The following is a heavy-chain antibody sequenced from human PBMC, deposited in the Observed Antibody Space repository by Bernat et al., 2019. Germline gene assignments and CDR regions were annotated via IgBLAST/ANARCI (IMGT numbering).Heavy chain of an antibody. Sequence: QVRLVESGGGVVQPGRSLRLSCAASGFTFSSYAMHWVRQAPGKGLEWVAVISYDGSNKYYADSVKGRFTISRDNSKNTLHLQMNSLRAEDTAVYYCAKARYGSGSYYGFGDYWGQGTLVTVSS. J-gene: IGHJ4*02. CDR2: ISYDGSNK. V-gene: IGHV3-30-3*01. CDR1: GFTFSSYA. D-gene: IGHD3-10*01. CDR3: AKARYGSGSYYGFGDY.